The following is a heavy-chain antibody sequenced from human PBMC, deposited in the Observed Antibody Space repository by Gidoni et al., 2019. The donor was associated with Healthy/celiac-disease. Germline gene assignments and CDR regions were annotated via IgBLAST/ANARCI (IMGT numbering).Heavy chain of an antibody. CDR1: GGSISSSSYY. Sequence: QLQLQESGPGLVKPSETLSLTCTVSGGSISSSSYYWGWIRQPPGKGLEWIGSIYYSGSTYYNPSLKSRVTISVDTSKNQFSLKLSSVTAADTAVYYCARHQYSSGDFDYWGQGTLVTVSS. CDR2: IYYSGST. V-gene: IGHV4-39*01. D-gene: IGHD6-19*01. J-gene: IGHJ4*02. CDR3: ARHQYSSGDFDY.